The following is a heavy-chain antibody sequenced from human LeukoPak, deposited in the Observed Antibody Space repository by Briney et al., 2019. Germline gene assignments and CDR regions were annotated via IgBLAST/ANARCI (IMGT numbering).Heavy chain of an antibody. D-gene: IGHD6-19*01. CDR3: ARDISTGWSIKYFFDY. Sequence: SETLSLTCTVSGGSISSYYWSWIRQPPGKGLEWIGYIYYSGSTNYNPSLKSRVTIPVDTSKNQFSLKLSSVTAADTAVYYCARDISTGWSIKYFFDYWGQGTLVTVSS. V-gene: IGHV4-59*01. J-gene: IGHJ4*02. CDR1: GGSISSYY. CDR2: IYYSGST.